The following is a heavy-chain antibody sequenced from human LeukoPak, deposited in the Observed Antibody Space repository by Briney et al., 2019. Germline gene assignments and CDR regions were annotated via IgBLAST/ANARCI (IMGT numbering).Heavy chain of an antibody. Sequence: PGGSLRLSCAASGFTFSSHEMNWVRQAPGKGLEWVSYISSSGSTIYYADSVKGRFTISRDNAKNSLYLQMNSLRAEDTAVYYCARLDILTGYEFDYWGQGTLVTVSS. D-gene: IGHD3-9*01. CDR1: GFTFSSHE. CDR3: ARLDILTGYEFDY. CDR2: ISSSGSTI. J-gene: IGHJ4*02. V-gene: IGHV3-48*03.